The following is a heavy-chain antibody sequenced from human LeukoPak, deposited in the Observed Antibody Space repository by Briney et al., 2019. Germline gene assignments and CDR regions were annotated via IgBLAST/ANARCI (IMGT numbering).Heavy chain of an antibody. CDR2: IYHSGST. CDR3: ARGAANQLLWFGELPKGNWFDP. CDR1: GGSISSGGYY. V-gene: IGHV4-30-2*01. Sequence: SETLSLTCTVSGGSISSGGYYWSWIRQPPGKGLEWIGYIYHSGSTYYNPSLKSRVTISVDRSKNQFSLKLSSVTAANTAVYYCARGAANQLLWFGELPKGNWFDPWGQGTLVIVSS. D-gene: IGHD3-10*01. J-gene: IGHJ5*02.